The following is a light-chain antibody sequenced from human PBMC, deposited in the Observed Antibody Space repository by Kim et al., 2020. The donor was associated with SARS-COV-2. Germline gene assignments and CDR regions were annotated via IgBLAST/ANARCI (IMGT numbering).Light chain of an antibody. Sequence: DIQMTQSPSSLSASVGDRVTITCRASQSISSYLNWYQQKPGKAPKLLIYAASSLQSGVPSRFSGSGSGTDFTLTISSLQPEDFATHYCQQSYTTSRTFGPGTKVDIK. V-gene: IGKV1-39*01. CDR1: QSISSY. J-gene: IGKJ1*01. CDR2: AAS. CDR3: QQSYTTSRT.